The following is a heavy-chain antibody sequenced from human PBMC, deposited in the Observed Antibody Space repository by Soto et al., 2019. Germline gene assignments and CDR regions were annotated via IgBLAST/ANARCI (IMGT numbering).Heavy chain of an antibody. CDR3: ARGGLYYYDSSGYSENWYFDL. D-gene: IGHD3-22*01. CDR2: IYYSGST. J-gene: IGHJ2*01. CDR1: GGSISSGGYY. V-gene: IGHV4-31*03. Sequence: QVQLQESGPGLVKPSQTLSLTCTVSGGSISSGGYYWSWIRQHPGKGLEWIGYIYYSGSTYYNPYLKSRVTISVDTSKNQFSLKLSSVTAADTAVYYCARGGLYYYDSSGYSENWYFDLWGRGTLVTVSS.